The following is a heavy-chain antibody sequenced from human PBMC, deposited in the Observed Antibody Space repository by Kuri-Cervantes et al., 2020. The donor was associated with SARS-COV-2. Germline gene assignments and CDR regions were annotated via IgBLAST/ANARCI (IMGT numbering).Heavy chain of an antibody. J-gene: IGHJ3*02. CDR3: AKDRTWELLDGDAFDI. CDR2: IHSGGNT. Sequence: GESLKISCAASGFTFSSYSMNWVRQAPGKGLEWVSVIHSGGNTYYADSVKGRFTISRDNSKNTLYLQMNSLRAEDTAAYYSAKDRTWELLDGDAFDIWGQGTMVTVSS. V-gene: IGHV3-NL1*01. D-gene: IGHD1-26*01. CDR1: GFTFSSYS.